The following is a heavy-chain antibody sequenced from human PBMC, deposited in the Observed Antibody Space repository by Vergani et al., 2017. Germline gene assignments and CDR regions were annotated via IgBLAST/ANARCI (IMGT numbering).Heavy chain of an antibody. D-gene: IGHD3-16*01. CDR1: GGSLSSSY. CDR3: AKFGGGYSSNWFDP. J-gene: IGHJ5*02. V-gene: IGHV4-59*03. Sequence: QVHLQESGPGLVKPSETLSLTCTVSGGSLSSSYWSWIRQPPGKGLEWIGQIFYSGSTNYNSSLKSRVTISVDTSKNQFSLKLNSVTAADTAVYYCAKFGGGYSSNWFDPWGQRTLVTVSS. CDR2: IFYSGST.